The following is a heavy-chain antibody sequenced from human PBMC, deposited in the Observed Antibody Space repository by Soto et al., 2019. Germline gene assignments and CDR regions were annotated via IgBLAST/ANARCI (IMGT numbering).Heavy chain of an antibody. D-gene: IGHD2-2*01. Sequence: GGSLRLSCAASGFTFSSYGMHWVRQAPGKGLEWVAVISYDGSNKYYADSVKGRFTISRDNSKNTLYLQMNSLRAEDTAVYYCAKDRWEVVVVPAAMRYYYGMDVWGQGTTVTVSS. CDR3: AKDRWEVVVVPAAMRYYYGMDV. CDR1: GFTFSSYG. V-gene: IGHV3-30*18. CDR2: ISYDGSNK. J-gene: IGHJ6*02.